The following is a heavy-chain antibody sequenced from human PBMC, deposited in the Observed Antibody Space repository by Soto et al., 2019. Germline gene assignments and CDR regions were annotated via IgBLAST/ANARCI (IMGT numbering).Heavy chain of an antibody. J-gene: IGHJ4*02. CDR2: ISKSAYI. CDR1: GFRLTSYA. Sequence: SGGSLRLSCAASGFRLTSYAMNWVRRAPGRGLEWVSSISKSAYISYPDSLKGRFTISRDDAKNSLFLQMNSLRAEDTAVYYCVRGGYFDSRGLYNPSDYRGQGALVTVSS. D-gene: IGHD3-22*01. V-gene: IGHV3-21*01. CDR3: VRGGYFDSRGLYNPSDY.